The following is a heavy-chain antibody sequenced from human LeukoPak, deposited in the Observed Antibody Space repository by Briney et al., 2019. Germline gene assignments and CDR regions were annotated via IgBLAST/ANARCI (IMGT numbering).Heavy chain of an antibody. J-gene: IGHJ4*02. CDR3: AIDRSSGYYGLDF. D-gene: IGHD3-22*01. Sequence: PGGSLRLSCAASGFTFSNSNMNWVRQAPVKGLEWVASISSSSSYIYYADSVKGRFTISRDNAKNSLYLQMNSLRAEDTAVYYCAIDRSSGYYGLDFWGQGTLVTVSS. CDR1: GFTFSNSN. V-gene: IGHV3-21*01. CDR2: ISSSSSYI.